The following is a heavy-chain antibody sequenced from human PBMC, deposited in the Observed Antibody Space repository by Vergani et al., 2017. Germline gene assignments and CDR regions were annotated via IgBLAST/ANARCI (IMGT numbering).Heavy chain of an antibody. CDR1: GYSISSGYY. Sequence: QVQLQESGPGLLKPSETLSLTCTVSGYSISSGYYWGWIRQPPGKGLEWIGEINHSGTINYNPTLKSPFNVSIDTSRDHFSLKLRSVSAADTAVYFCARRAERWETLLRDDFDVWGQGTFVTVSP. D-gene: IGHD1-26*01. V-gene: IGHV4-38-2*02. CDR2: INHSGTI. J-gene: IGHJ3*01. CDR3: ARRAERWETLLRDDFDV.